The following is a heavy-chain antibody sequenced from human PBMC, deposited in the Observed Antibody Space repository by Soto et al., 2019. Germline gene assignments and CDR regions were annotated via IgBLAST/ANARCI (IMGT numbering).Heavy chain of an antibody. D-gene: IGHD3-22*01. CDR2: ISAYNGNT. CDR3: ARLRLTYYYDSSGYPDY. J-gene: IGHJ4*02. Sequence: ASVKVSCKASGYTFTSYGTSWVRQAPGQGLEWMGWISAYNGNTNYAQKLQGRVTMTTDTSTSTAYMELRSLRSDDTAVYYCARLRLTYYYDSSGYPDYWGQGTLVTVSS. CDR1: GYTFTSYG. V-gene: IGHV1-18*01.